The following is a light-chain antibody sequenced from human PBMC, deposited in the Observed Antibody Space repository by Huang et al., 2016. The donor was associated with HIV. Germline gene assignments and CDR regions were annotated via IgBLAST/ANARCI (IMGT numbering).Light chain of an antibody. V-gene: IGKV1-9*01. Sequence: IQLIQSPSSLSASVGDRVTITCRASQGISSYLAWYQQKPGKAPKHLIYAASTLQSGVPSRFSGSGSGTDFTLTISSLQPEDFATYYCQQLNSYPWTFGQGTKVEIK. CDR2: AAS. CDR1: QGISSY. J-gene: IGKJ1*01. CDR3: QQLNSYPWT.